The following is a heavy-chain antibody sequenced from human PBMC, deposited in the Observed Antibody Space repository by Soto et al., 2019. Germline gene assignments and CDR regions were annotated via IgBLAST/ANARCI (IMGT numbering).Heavy chain of an antibody. CDR1: GFTFSSYA. V-gene: IGHV3-30-3*01. CDR2: ISYDGSNK. CDR3: AREIYDSNPGGKNWFDL. Sequence: QVQLVESGGGVVQPGRSLRLSCAASGFTFSSYAMHWVRQAPGKGLEWVAVISYDGSNKYYADSVKGRFTISRDNSKNTLYLQMNSLRAEDTAVYYCAREIYDSNPGGKNWFDLWGQGTLVTVSS. D-gene: IGHD3-22*01. J-gene: IGHJ5*02.